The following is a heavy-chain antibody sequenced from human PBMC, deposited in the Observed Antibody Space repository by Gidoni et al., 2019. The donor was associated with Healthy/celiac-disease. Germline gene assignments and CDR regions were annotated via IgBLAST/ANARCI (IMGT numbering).Heavy chain of an antibody. V-gene: IGHV3-30*18. CDR3: AKDGRDGYNYRGLMDY. D-gene: IGHD1-1*01. J-gene: IGHJ4*02. Sequence: QVQLVASGGGVVQPGRSLRLSCAASGFTLMSHGMPWVRQAPGKGLEWVAVISYDGSNKYYADSVKGRFTISRDNSKNTLYLQMNSLRAEDTAVYYCAKDGRDGYNYRGLMDYWGQGTLVTVSS. CDR1: GFTLMSHG. CDR2: ISYDGSNK.